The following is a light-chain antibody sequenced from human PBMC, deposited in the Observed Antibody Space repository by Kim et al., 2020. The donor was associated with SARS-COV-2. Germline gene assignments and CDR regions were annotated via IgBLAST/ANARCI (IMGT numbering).Light chain of an antibody. Sequence: ASIGDRVTITCRASPSISRHFNWYQKRPGEAPKLLIYGASNLQSGVPSRFSGSGSGTDFTLTISSLQPEDFATYYCQQSYSSPPTFGQGTKVDIK. CDR1: PSISRH. CDR2: GAS. V-gene: IGKV1-39*01. CDR3: QQSYSSPPT. J-gene: IGKJ1*01.